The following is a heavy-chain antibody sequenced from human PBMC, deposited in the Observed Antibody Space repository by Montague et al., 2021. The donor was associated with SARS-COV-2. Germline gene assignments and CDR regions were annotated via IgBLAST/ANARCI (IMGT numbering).Heavy chain of an antibody. D-gene: IGHD1-20*01. J-gene: IGHJ5*02. CDR3: ARENNWNLNGWFDP. V-gene: IGHV4-59*01. CDR1: GGSISSYY. Sequence: SETLSLTCTVSGGSISSYYWSWIRQPPGKGLEWIGYIYYSGSTNYNPSLKSRVTISVDTSKNQFSLKLSSVTAADTAVYYCARENNWNLNGWFDPGGQGTLVTVSS. CDR2: IYYSGST.